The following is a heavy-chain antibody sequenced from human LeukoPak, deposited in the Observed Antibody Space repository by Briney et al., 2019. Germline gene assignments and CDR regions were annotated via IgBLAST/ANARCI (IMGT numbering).Heavy chain of an antibody. CDR1: EFIFSSYA. J-gene: IGHJ4*02. V-gene: IGHV3-23*01. CDR2: ISGSGAGT. Sequence: GGSLRLSCAASEFIFSSYAMSWVRQAPGKVLEWISRISGSGAGTYYSDSVRGRFTISRDNSKNTLYLQMNSLRAEDTAVYYCARRCGSGGSCHSFDYWGQGTLVTVSS. CDR3: ARRCGSGGSCHSFDY. D-gene: IGHD2-15*01.